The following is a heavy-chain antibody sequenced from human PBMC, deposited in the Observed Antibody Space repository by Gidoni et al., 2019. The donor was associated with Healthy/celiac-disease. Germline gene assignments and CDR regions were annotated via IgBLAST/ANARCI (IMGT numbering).Heavy chain of an antibody. D-gene: IGHD5-18*01. V-gene: IGHV1-46*01. CDR1: GYTFTSYY. CDR3: AREDSTARYVDTAMVDY. CDR2: INPSGGST. J-gene: IGHJ4*02. Sequence: QVQLVQSGAEVKKPGASVKVSCKASGYTFTSYYMHWVRQAPGPGLEWMGIINPSGGSTSYAQKFQGRVIMTRDTSTSTVYMELSSLRSEDTAVYYCAREDSTARYVDTAMVDYWGQGTLVTVSS.